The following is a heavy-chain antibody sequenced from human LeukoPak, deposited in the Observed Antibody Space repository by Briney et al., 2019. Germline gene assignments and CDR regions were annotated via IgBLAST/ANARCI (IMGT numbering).Heavy chain of an antibody. V-gene: IGHV3-9*01. CDR1: GFTFDDYA. J-gene: IGHJ3*02. D-gene: IGHD3-22*01. CDR2: ISWNSGSI. Sequence: QPGRSLRLSCAASGFTFDDYAMHWVRQAPGKGLEWVSGISWNSGSIGYADSVKGRFTISRDNAKNSLYLQMNSLRAEDAALYYCAKVFSYDSISDAFDIWGQGTMVTVSS. CDR3: AKVFSYDSISDAFDI.